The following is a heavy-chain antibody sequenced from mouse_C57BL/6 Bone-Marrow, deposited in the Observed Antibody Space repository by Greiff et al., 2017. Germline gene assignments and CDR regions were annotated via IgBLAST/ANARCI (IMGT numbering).Heavy chain of an antibody. CDR1: GYSITSGYY. CDR3: ARAFVKGFAY. J-gene: IGHJ3*01. V-gene: IGHV3-6*01. Sequence: EVKLQESGPGLVKPSQSLSLTCSVTGYSITSGYYWNWIRQFPGNKLEWMGYISYDGSNNYNPSLKNRISITRDTSKNQFFLKLNSVTTEDTATYYCARAFVKGFAYWGQGTLVTVSA. CDR2: ISYDGSN.